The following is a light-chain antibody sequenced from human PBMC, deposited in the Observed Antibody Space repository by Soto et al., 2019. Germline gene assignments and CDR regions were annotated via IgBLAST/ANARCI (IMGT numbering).Light chain of an antibody. CDR3: QQTYSTPQT. Sequence: DIKMSQSPSTLSGSVGDRVTITCRASQTISSWLAWYQQKPGKAPKLLIYSASSLQSGVPSRFSGSGSGTDFTLTISSLQPEDFATYYCQQTYSTPQTFGQGTKVDI. V-gene: IGKV1-39*01. CDR2: SAS. J-gene: IGKJ1*01. CDR1: QTISSW.